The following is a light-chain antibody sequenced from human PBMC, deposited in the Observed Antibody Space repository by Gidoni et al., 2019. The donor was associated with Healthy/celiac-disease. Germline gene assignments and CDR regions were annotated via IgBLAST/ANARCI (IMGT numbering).Light chain of an antibody. J-gene: IGKJ4*02. V-gene: IGKV3-20*01. CDR2: GAS. CDR3: QQYGSSP. CDR1: QSVSSSY. Sequence: EIVLTQSPGTLSLSPGERATLSCRASQSVSSSYLAWYQQKPGQAHRLLIYGASSRATGIPDRFSGSGSGTDFTLTISRLEPEDFAVYYCQQYGSSPLGGGTKVEIK.